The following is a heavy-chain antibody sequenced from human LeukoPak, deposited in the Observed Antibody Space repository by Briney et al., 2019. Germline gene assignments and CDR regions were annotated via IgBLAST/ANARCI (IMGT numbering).Heavy chain of an antibody. CDR2: VNGNTGAT. J-gene: IGHJ4*02. D-gene: IGHD3-10*01. CDR3: ASPQRGSGSYYSDY. Sequence: PAASVKVSCKASGYTFTSYAMHWVRQAPGQGLEWMGWVNGNTGATLYAQKFQGRVTMSRDASITTAYMELRGLRSDDTAVYYCASPQRGSGSYYSDYWGQGTLITVSS. V-gene: IGHV1-2*02. CDR1: GYTFTSYA.